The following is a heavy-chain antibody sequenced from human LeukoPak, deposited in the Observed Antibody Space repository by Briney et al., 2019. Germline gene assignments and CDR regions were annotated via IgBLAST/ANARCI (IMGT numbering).Heavy chain of an antibody. D-gene: IGHD2/OR15-2a*01. CDR1: GGSFSGYY. Sequence: SETLSLTCAVYGGSFSGYYWSWIRQPPGKGLEWIGEINHSGSTNYNPSLKSRVIISVDTSKNQFSLKLSSVTAADTAVYYCARASITFDYWGQGTLVTVSS. J-gene: IGHJ4*02. CDR3: ARASITFDY. CDR2: INHSGST. V-gene: IGHV4-34*01.